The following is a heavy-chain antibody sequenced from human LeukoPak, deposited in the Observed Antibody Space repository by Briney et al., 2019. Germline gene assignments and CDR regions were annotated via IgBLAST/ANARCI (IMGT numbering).Heavy chain of an antibody. CDR3: ARAELLTPTQWFDP. CDR2: IIPIFGTA. CDR1: GYTFSIYG. Sequence: GASVKVSCKASGYTFSIYGVSWVRQAPGQGLEWMGGIIPIFGTANYAQKFQGRVTITADESTSTAYMELSSLRSEDTAVYYCARAELLTPTQWFDPWGQGTLVTVSS. V-gene: IGHV1-69*13. J-gene: IGHJ5*02. D-gene: IGHD2-21*02.